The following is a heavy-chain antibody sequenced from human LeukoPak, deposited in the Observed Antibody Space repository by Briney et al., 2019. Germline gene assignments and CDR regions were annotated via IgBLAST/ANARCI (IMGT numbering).Heavy chain of an antibody. Sequence: GGSLRLSCAASGFTVSSNYMSWVRQAPGKGLEWVSVIYSGGSTYYADSVRGRFTISRDNSKNTLYLQMNSLRAEDTAVYYCANLGLVPAAIGIYWGQGTLVTVSS. CDR1: GFTVSSNY. V-gene: IGHV3-53*01. CDR2: IYSGGST. D-gene: IGHD2-2*01. J-gene: IGHJ4*02. CDR3: ANLGLVPAAIGIY.